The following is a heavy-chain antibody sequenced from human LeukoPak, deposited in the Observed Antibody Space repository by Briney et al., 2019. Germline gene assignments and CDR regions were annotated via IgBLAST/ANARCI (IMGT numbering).Heavy chain of an antibody. CDR3: AKTRGYSYGYSDY. J-gene: IGHJ4*02. Sequence: GGSLRLSCAASGFTFSSYSMNWVRQAPGKGLEWVSYISSSSSSIYYADSVKGRFTISRDNARNSLYLQMNSLRAEDTAVYYCAKTRGYSYGYSDYWGQGALVTVSS. D-gene: IGHD5-18*01. V-gene: IGHV3-48*04. CDR1: GFTFSSYS. CDR2: ISSSSSSI.